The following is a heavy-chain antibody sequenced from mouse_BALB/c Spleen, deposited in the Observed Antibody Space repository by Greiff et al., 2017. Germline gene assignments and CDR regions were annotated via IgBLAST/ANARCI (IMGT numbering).Heavy chain of an antibody. CDR1: GFTFTDYY. CDR3: ARAPRGLLYQDSYAMDY. Sequence: EVQLVESGGGLVQPGGSLRLSCATSGFTFTDYYMSWVRQPPGKALEWLGFIRNKANGYTTEYSASVKGRFTISRDNSQSILYLQMNTLRAEDSATYYCARAPRGLLYQDSYAMDYWGQGTSVSVSS. CDR2: IRNKANGYTT. J-gene: IGHJ4*01. V-gene: IGHV7-3*02. D-gene: IGHD2-12*01.